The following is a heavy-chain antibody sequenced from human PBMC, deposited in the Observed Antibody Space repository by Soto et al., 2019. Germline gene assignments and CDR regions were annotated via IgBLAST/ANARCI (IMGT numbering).Heavy chain of an antibody. CDR1: GYTFTGYY. CDR3: ARDRDIVLMVYAISGFDP. V-gene: IGHV1-2*06. J-gene: IGHJ5*02. Sequence: VASVKVSCKASGYTFTGYYMHWVRQAPGQGLEWMGRINPNSGGTNYAQKFQGRVTMTRDTSISTAYMELSRLRSDDTAVYYCARDRDIVLMVYAISGFDPWGQGTLVTVSS. CDR2: INPNSGGT. D-gene: IGHD2-8*01.